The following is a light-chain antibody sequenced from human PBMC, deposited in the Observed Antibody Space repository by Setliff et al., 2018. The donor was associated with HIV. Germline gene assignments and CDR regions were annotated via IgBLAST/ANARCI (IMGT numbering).Light chain of an antibody. V-gene: IGLV2-11*01. CDR3: CSYAGSYTFV. CDR1: SSDVGRYDY. CDR2: DVS. J-gene: IGLJ1*01. Sequence: QSALTQPRSVSGSRGQSVTLSCTGHSSDVGRYDYVSWYQQHPGKAPKLMIYDVSKRPSGVPARFSGFKAGNTASLFIAGLEPEDEADYYCCSYAGSYTFVFGTGTKATVL.